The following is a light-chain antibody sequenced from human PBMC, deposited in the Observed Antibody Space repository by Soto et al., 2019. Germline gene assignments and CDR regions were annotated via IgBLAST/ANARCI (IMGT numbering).Light chain of an antibody. CDR2: DVS. J-gene: IGLJ1*01. Sequence: QSALTQPASVSGSPGQSITISCTGTSSDVGGYNYVSWYQHHPGKAPKLMIYDVSNRPSGVSNRFSGSKSGNTASLTISGLQAEDGADYYCTSYTSSSTYVFGTGTQLTVL. CDR1: SSDVGGYNY. CDR3: TSYTSSSTYV. V-gene: IGLV2-14*03.